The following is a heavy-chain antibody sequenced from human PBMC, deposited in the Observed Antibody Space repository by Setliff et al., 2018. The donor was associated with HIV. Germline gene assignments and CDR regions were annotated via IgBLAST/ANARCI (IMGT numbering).Heavy chain of an antibody. CDR2: IYYSGST. J-gene: IGHJ4*02. D-gene: IGHD3-3*01. V-gene: IGHV4-39*07. CDR3: ARGLYYDFWSGVGPCDY. CDR1: GGSISSGGYY. Sequence: SETLSLTCTVSGGSISSGGYYWGWIRQPPGKGLEWIGSIYYSGSTYYNPSLKSRVTISVDTSKNQFSLKLSSVTAADTAVYYCARGLYYDFWSGVGPCDYWGQGTLVTVSS.